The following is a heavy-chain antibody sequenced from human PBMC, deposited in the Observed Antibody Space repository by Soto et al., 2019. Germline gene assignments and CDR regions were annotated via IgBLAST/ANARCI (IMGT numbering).Heavy chain of an antibody. V-gene: IGHV3-21*01. Sequence: GSLRLSCAASGFTFSSYSMNWVRQAPGKGLEWVSFISSSSSYIYYADSVKGRFTISRDNARNSLYLQMNSLRAEDTAVYYCARYSRIAVADAFDIWGQGTLVTVSS. J-gene: IGHJ3*02. CDR3: ARYSRIAVADAFDI. CDR1: GFTFSSYS. D-gene: IGHD6-19*01. CDR2: ISSSSSYI.